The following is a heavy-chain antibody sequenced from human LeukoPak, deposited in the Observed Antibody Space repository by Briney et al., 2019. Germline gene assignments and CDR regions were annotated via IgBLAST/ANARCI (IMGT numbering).Heavy chain of an antibody. CDR1: GFTFSNYW. J-gene: IGHJ4*02. D-gene: IGHD6-19*01. CDR3: AKRGPDSSGRYYFDY. CDR2: IKEDGSEK. V-gene: IGHV3-7*02. Sequence: GGSLRPSCAASGFTFSNYWMTWVRQAPGKGLEWLANIKEDGSEKYYVDSVKGRFTISRDNAKNSLYLQMNSLRAEDSAVYYCAKRGPDSSGRYYFDYWGQGTLVTVSS.